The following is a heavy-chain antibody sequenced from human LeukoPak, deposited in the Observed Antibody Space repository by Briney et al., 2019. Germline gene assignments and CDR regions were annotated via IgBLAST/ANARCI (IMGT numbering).Heavy chain of an antibody. V-gene: IGHV1-18*01. Sequence: ASVKVSCKASGYTFTGYGMSWVRQAPGQGLEWMGWISAYNGNKNYAQKLQGRVTMTTDTSTSTAYMELRSLRSDDTAVYYWARDSNLFDQYSSSLVGDPDYYYGMDVWGQGTTVTVSS. D-gene: IGHD6-13*01. J-gene: IGHJ6*02. CDR3: ARDSNLFDQYSSSLVGDPDYYYGMDV. CDR1: GYTFTGYG. CDR2: ISAYNGNK.